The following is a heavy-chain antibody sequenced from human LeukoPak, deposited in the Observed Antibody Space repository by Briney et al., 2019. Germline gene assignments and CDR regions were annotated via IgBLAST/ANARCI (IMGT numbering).Heavy chain of an antibody. D-gene: IGHD6-6*01. CDR1: GFTFDDYA. CDR3: AKAIAARPGYFDY. V-gene: IGHV3-9*01. Sequence: PGRSLRLSCAASGFTFDDYAMHWVRQAPGKGLEWVSGISWNSGSIGYADSVKGRFTISRDNAKNSLYLQMNSLRAEDTALYYCAKAIAARPGYFDYWGQGTLVTVSS. J-gene: IGHJ4*02. CDR2: ISWNSGSI.